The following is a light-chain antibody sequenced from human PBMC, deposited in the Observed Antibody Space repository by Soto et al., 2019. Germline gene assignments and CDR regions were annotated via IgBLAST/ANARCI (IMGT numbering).Light chain of an antibody. J-gene: IGKJ1*01. Sequence: EIVMTQSPATLSVSPGERATLSCRALQIFCSNLAWYQHKPGQAPRLLIYGASTRATGIPARFSGSGSGTEFTLTFSSLQSEDFAVYYCQQYNNWPRTVGQGTKVDIK. CDR2: GAS. V-gene: IGKV3-15*01. CDR3: QQYNNWPRT. CDR1: QIFCSN.